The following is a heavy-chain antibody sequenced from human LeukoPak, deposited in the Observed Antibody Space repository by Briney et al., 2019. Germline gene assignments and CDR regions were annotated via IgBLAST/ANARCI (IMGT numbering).Heavy chain of an antibody. CDR3: ARYDARYGMDV. J-gene: IGHJ6*02. V-gene: IGHV3-30*03. Sequence: GGSLRLSCAASGFTFSTYSMHWVRQAPGKGLEWVAVISYDGSNKYYADSVKGRFTISRDNSKNTLYLQMNSLRAEDTAVYYCARYDARYGMDVWGQGTTVTVSS. CDR1: GFTFSTYS. D-gene: IGHD1-1*01. CDR2: ISYDGSNK.